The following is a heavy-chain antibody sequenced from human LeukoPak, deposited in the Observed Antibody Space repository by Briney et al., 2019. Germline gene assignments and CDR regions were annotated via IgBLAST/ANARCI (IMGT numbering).Heavy chain of an antibody. CDR3: ARDFYCSGTSCYVPSFDY. Sequence: GGSLRLSCAASGFAFSSYGMHCVRQAPGKGLEWVARIGYDGTNEYYADSVKGRFTISRDNSKNTLYLQMKSLRAEDTAVYYCARDFYCSGTSCYVPSFDYWGQGTLVTVSS. V-gene: IGHV3-33*01. CDR1: GFAFSSYG. D-gene: IGHD2-2*01. CDR2: IGYDGTNE. J-gene: IGHJ4*02.